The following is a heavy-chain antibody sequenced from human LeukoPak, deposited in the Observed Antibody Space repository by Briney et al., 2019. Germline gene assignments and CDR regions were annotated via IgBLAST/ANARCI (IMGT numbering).Heavy chain of an antibody. CDR1: GFTFSSSW. D-gene: IGHD5-12*01. V-gene: IGHV3-23*01. J-gene: IGHJ6*03. CDR2: ISGSGGST. Sequence: GGSLRLSCAASGFTFSSSWMTWVRQAPGKGLEWVSAISGSGGSTYYADSVKGRFTISRDNSKNTLYLQMNSLRAEDTAVYYCAKRGGLRRLENKYYFYYMDVWGKGTTVTISS. CDR3: AKRGGLRRLENKYYFYYMDV.